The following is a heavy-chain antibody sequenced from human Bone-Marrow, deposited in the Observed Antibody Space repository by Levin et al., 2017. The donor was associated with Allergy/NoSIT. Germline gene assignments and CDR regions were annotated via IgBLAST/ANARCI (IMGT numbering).Heavy chain of an antibody. CDR3: GKDSSGRYPAY. CDR1: GFSFRDYE. CDR2: ISWNSGRI. Sequence: TGGSLRLSCAASGFSFRDYEMHWVRQAPGKGLEWLSAISWNSGRIGYADSVKGRFTISRDNAKNSLYLQMNSLRAEDTALYYCGKDSSGRYPAYWGQGALVTVSS. D-gene: IGHD2-2*02. V-gene: IGHV3-9*01. J-gene: IGHJ4*02.